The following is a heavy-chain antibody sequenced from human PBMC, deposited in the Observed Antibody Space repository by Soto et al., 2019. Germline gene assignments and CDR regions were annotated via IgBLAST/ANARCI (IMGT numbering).Heavy chain of an antibody. Sequence: GGSLRLSCAASGFTFSSYSMNWVRQAPGKGLEWVSYISSSSSTIYYADSVKGRFTISRDNAKNSLYLQMHSLRDEDTAVYYCARDLVVVPAAIWYYYYGMDVWGQGTTVTVSS. J-gene: IGHJ6*02. CDR3: ARDLVVVPAAIWYYYYGMDV. V-gene: IGHV3-48*02. D-gene: IGHD2-2*02. CDR2: ISSSSSTI. CDR1: GFTFSSYS.